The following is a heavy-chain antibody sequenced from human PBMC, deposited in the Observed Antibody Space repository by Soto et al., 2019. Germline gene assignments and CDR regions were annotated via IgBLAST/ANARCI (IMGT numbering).Heavy chain of an antibody. Sequence: QAQLVQSGAEVKKPGASVKVSCKASGYSFSRYGISWVRQAPGQGLEWMGWISFYNGNTKYAQKLQGRVTMTTDTSTSTAYMELRSLRSDDTAVYSCARYGYDYVSSGTYYYGMDVWGQGTTVTVSS. CDR2: ISFYNGNT. V-gene: IGHV1-18*01. D-gene: IGHD3-22*01. CDR3: ARYGYDYVSSGTYYYGMDV. J-gene: IGHJ6*02. CDR1: GYSFSRYG.